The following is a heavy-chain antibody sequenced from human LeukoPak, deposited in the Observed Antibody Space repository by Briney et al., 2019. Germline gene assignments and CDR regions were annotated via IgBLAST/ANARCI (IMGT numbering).Heavy chain of an antibody. V-gene: IGHV3-30*04. CDR3: ARDQKAAPPQYYFDH. Sequence: PGGSLRLSCAASGFTFSSYAMHWVRQAPGKGLEWVAVISYDGSNKYYADSVKGRFTISRDNSKNTLYLQMNSLRAEDTAVYYCARDQKAAPPQYYFDHWGQGTLVTVSS. J-gene: IGHJ4*02. CDR1: GFTFSSYA. D-gene: IGHD1-14*01. CDR2: ISYDGSNK.